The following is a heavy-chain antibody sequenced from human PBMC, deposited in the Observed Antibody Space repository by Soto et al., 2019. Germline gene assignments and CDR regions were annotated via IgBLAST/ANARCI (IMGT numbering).Heavy chain of an antibody. CDR1: GFTFSSYG. D-gene: IGHD6-13*01. Sequence: QVQLVESGGGVVQPGRSLRLSCAASGFTFSSYGMHWVRQAPGKGLEWVTVISYDGSNKYYADSVKGRFTISRDNSKNTLYLQMNSLRAEDTAVYYCAKEFPRFSSSWGWYCDLWGRGTLVTVSS. CDR2: ISYDGSNK. J-gene: IGHJ2*01. V-gene: IGHV3-30*18. CDR3: AKEFPRFSSSWGWYCDL.